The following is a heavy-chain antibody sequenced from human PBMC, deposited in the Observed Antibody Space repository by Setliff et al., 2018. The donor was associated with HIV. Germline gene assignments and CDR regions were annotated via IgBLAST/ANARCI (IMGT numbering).Heavy chain of an antibody. CDR2: IYHSGST. CDR3: ARGGYRDGYDY. D-gene: IGHD5-18*01. CDR1: GASMGRHY. Sequence: PSETLSLTCTVSGASMGRHYWSWVRQPPGKGLEWIGEIYHSGSTNYNPSLESRVTISVDTSKNHPSLKLRSVAAADTAVYYCARGGYRDGYDYWGQGTLVTVSS. V-gene: IGHV4-59*11. J-gene: IGHJ4*02.